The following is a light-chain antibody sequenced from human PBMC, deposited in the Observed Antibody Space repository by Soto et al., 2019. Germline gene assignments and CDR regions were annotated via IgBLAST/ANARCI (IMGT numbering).Light chain of an antibody. CDR2: DAS. V-gene: IGKV1-5*01. CDR3: QQYTNTNNPWM. J-gene: IGKJ1*01. CDR1: QTISTW. Sequence: DIQVTQSPPTLSASVGDRVTITCRASQTISTWMAWYQQKPGKAPKLLVYDASTLQSCVASRFSGSGYGTEFTLIISGLQPDDSATYYCQQYTNTNNPWMFGQGTKVEI.